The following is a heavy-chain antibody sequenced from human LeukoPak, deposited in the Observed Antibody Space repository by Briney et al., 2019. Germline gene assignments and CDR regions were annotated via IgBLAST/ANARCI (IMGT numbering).Heavy chain of an antibody. CDR2: INPNSGGT. CDR3: ARVRDGYNWAFAY. Sequence: ASVKVSCKASGYTFTASYMHWVRLAPGQGLERMGWINPNSGGTNYAQKFQGRVSMTRDPSISTAYMGLSSLSSDDTAVYYCARVRDGYNWAFAYWGQGTLVTVSS. V-gene: IGHV1-2*02. CDR1: GYTFTASY. D-gene: IGHD5-24*01. J-gene: IGHJ4*02.